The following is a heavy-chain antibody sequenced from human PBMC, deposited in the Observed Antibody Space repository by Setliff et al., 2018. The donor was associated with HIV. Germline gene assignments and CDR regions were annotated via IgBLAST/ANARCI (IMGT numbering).Heavy chain of an antibody. CDR2: ISSGGEIM. J-gene: IGHJ6*03. D-gene: IGHD2-15*01. CDR3: ARAGVVEGYYYYYYIDV. Sequence: GGSLRLSCAASGFTFSSYSMNWVRQAPGKGLEWVSAISSGGEIMFYADSVKGRFTISRDNSKNTLYLQMISLRAEDTAVYYCARAGVVEGYYYYYYIDVWGKGTTVTVSS. V-gene: IGHV3-23*01. CDR1: GFTFSSYS.